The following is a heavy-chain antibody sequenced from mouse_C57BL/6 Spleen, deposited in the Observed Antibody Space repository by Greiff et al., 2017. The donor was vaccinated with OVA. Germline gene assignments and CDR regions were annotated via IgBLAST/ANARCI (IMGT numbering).Heavy chain of an antibody. CDR3: ARGPYYSSYYYAMDY. D-gene: IGHD2-12*01. CDR1: GFTFSDYY. J-gene: IGHJ4*01. CDR2: ISNGGGST. V-gene: IGHV5-12*01. Sequence: EVKLVESGGGLVQPGGSLKLSCAASGFTFSDYYMYWVRQTPEKRLEWVAYISNGGGSTYYPDTVKGRFTISRDNAKNTLYLQMSRLKSEDTAMYYCARGPYYSSYYYAMDYWGQGTSVTVSS.